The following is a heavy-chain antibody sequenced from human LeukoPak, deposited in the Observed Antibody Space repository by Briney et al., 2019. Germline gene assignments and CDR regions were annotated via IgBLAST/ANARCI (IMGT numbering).Heavy chain of an antibody. V-gene: IGHV3-7*01. J-gene: IGHJ6*02. D-gene: IGHD5-12*01. Sequence: KTGGSLRLSCAASGFTFSDYWVTWVRQAPGKGLEWVANINPASSEKYYVGSVKGRFTISRDNSKNTLYLQMNSLRAEDTAVYYCAKEIYSGYDLIGMDVWGQGTTVTVSS. CDR2: INPASSEK. CDR3: AKEIYSGYDLIGMDV. CDR1: GFTFSDYW.